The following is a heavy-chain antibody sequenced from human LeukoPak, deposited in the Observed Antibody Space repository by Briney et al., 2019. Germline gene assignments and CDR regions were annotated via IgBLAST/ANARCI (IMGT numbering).Heavy chain of an antibody. Sequence: GGSLRLSCAASGFTFSDHAMSWVRQAPAKGLEWVSSINGNGGGSYYIDSVKGRFTVSRDNSENALYLQMNSLRAEDTAVYYCARSGGLQKFDYWGQGTLVTVSS. CDR3: ARSGGLQKFDY. CDR1: GFTFSDHA. J-gene: IGHJ4*02. V-gene: IGHV3-23*01. CDR2: INGNGGGS. D-gene: IGHD4-11*01.